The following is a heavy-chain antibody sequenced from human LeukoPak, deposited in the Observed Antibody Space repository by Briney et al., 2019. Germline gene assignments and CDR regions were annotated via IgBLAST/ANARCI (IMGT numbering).Heavy chain of an antibody. CDR3: ARDLMRDWNYQGSGFDY. V-gene: IGHV1-18*01. D-gene: IGHD1-7*01. Sequence: GASVKVSCKASGYTFTSYGISWVRQAPGQGLEWMGWISAYNGNTNYAQKLQGRVTMTRDTSISTAYMELSRLRSDDTAVYYCARDLMRDWNYQGSGFDYWGQGTLVTVSS. J-gene: IGHJ4*02. CDR2: ISAYNGNT. CDR1: GYTFTSYG.